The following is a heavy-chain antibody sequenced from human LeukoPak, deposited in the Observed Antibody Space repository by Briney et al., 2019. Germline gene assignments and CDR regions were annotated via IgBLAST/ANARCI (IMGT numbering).Heavy chain of an antibody. CDR3: ARDVRTAQSPWSNTRIFDY. D-gene: IGHD3-10*02. J-gene: IGHJ4*02. Sequence: GGSLRLSCAASGFTFSDYWMNWVRQAPGKGLEWVAYIKQDGSEKYHVGSVQGRFTISRDNGKKSLYLEMNSLRAEDTAVYYCARDVRTAQSPWSNTRIFDYWGQGILVTVSS. CDR1: GFTFSDYW. CDR2: IKQDGSEK. V-gene: IGHV3-7*04.